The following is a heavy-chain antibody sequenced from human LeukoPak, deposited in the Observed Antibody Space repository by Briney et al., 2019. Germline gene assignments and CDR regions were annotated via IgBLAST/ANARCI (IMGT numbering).Heavy chain of an antibody. D-gene: IGHD2-2*01. Sequence: GGSLKISCKGFGYTFITYWIAWVRQMPGKGLEWMGIIYPADSDTKYSPSFQAQVTISADKSTAFLQWSTLRASDTDMYYCARREYPDPTSLHHYYPLDVWGQGTPVTVSS. CDR1: GYTFITYW. CDR3: ARREYPDPTSLHHYYPLDV. V-gene: IGHV5-51*01. J-gene: IGHJ6*02. CDR2: IYPADSDT.